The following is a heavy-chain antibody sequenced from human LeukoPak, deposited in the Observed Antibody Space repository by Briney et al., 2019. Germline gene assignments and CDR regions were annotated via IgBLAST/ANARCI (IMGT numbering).Heavy chain of an antibody. CDR2: INPNSGGT. CDR3: AAMTTVTYDNYYYYYMDV. D-gene: IGHD4-17*01. V-gene: IGHV1-2*06. CDR1: GYTFTGYY. Sequence: ASVKVSCKASGYTFTGYYMHWVRQAPGQGLEWMGRINPNSGGTNYAQKFQGRVTMTRDTSISTAYMELSRLRSDDTAVYYCAAMTTVTYDNYYYYYMDVWSKGTTVTVSS. J-gene: IGHJ6*03.